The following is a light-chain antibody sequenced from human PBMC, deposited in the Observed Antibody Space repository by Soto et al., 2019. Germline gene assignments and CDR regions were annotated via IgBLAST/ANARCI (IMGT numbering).Light chain of an antibody. CDR1: QDVIGW. CDR2: AAS. V-gene: IGKV1D-12*01. Sequence: DIQMTQSPASVSASVGDRVTITCRASQDVIGWLAWYPQKPGKAPKLLIYAASSLPSGVPSRFRDGGSATDYTLSISSLQPEVFASYYWQQAHTLPPTFGGGTKVEIK. CDR3: QQAHTLPPT. J-gene: IGKJ4*01.